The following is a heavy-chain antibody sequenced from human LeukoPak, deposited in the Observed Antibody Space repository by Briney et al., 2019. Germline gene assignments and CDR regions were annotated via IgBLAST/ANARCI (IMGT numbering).Heavy chain of an antibody. J-gene: IGHJ6*03. Sequence: PGGSLRLSCAASGFTFSSYTMNWVRQAPGKGLEWVSYISRSSNSIYYADSVKGRFTISRDNAKNTLYLQMNSLRADDTAVYYCARFAAGGSYYYYMDVWGKGTTVTVSS. D-gene: IGHD6-25*01. CDR3: ARFAAGGSYYYYMDV. CDR1: GFTFSSYT. CDR2: ISRSSNSI. V-gene: IGHV3-48*04.